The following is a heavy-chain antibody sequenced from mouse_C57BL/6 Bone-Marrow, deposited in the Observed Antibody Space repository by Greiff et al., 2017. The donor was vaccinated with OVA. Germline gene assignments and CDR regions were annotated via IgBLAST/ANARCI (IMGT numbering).Heavy chain of an antibody. V-gene: IGHV5-9*01. CDR1: GFTFSSYT. J-gene: IGHJ2*01. CDR3: ARLNFDY. Sequence: EVMLVESGGGLVKPGGSLKLSCAASGFTFSSYTMSWVRQTPEKRLEWVVTISGGGGNTYYPDSVKGRFTISRDNAKNTLYLQMSSLRSEDTALYYCARLNFDYWGQGTTLTVSS. CDR2: ISGGGGNT.